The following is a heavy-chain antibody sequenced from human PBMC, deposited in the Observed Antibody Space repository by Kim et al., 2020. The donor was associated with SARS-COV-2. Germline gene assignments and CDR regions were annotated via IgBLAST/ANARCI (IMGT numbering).Heavy chain of an antibody. CDR1: GGTFSSYA. J-gene: IGHJ5*02. V-gene: IGHV1-69*13. Sequence: SVKVSCKASGGTFSSYAISWVRQAPGQGLEWMGGIIPIFGTANYAQKFQGRVTITADESTSTAYMELSSLRSEDTAVYYCAREVLINIAAAGTAGWFDPWGQGTLVTVSS. D-gene: IGHD6-13*01. CDR3: AREVLINIAAAGTAGWFDP. CDR2: IIPIFGTA.